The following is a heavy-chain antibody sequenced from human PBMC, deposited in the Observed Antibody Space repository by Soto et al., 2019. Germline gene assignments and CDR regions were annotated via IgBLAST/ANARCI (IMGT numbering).Heavy chain of an antibody. J-gene: IGHJ6*02. Sequence: GGSLRLSCAASGFTFSSYGMHWVRQAPGKGLEWVAVIWYDGSNKYYADSVKGRFTISRDNSKNTLYLQMNSLRAEDTAVYYCARDRDYYGMDVWVQGTTVTVSS. CDR1: GFTFSSYG. V-gene: IGHV3-33*01. CDR2: IWYDGSNK. CDR3: ARDRDYYGMDV.